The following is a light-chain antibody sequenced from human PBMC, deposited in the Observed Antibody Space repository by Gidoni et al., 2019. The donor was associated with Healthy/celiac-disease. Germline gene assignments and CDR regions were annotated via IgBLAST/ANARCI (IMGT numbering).Light chain of an antibody. CDR2: DAS. CDR3: QQYDNLPIT. J-gene: IGKJ5*01. CDR1: QDISNY. V-gene: IGKV1-33*01. Sequence: DIQMTQSPTSLSASVGDRVTIPCQASQDISNYLNWYQQKPGKAPTLLIYDASNLETGVPSRFSGSGSGTDFTFTISSLQPEDIATYYWQQYDNLPITFGQGTRLEIK.